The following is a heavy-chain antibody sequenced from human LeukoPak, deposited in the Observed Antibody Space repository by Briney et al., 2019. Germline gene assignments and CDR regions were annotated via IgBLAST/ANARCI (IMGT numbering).Heavy chain of an antibody. D-gene: IGHD6-13*01. CDR1: GLTFSSYG. V-gene: IGHV3-30*03. CDR2: ISYDGTIR. Sequence: PGGSLRLSCAASGLTFSSYGMHWVRQAPGKGLEWVAVISYDGTIRNYADSVKGRFTISRDNSKNTLYLQMNSLRAEDTAVYYCARDRAAADLDYWGQGTLVTVSS. J-gene: IGHJ4*02. CDR3: ARDRAAADLDY.